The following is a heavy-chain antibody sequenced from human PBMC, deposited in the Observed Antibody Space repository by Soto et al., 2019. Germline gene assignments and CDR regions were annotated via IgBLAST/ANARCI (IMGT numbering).Heavy chain of an antibody. CDR1: GGSISSYY. J-gene: IGHJ5*02. D-gene: IGHD2-2*01. V-gene: IGHV4-59*01. CDR2: IYYSGST. Sequence: SETLSLTCAVSGGSISSYYWSWIRQPPGKGLEWIGYIYYSGSTNYSPSLKSRVTISVDTSKNQFSLKLSSVTAADTAVYYCARHSYCSSICWFDPWGQGTLVTVS. CDR3: ARHSYCSSICWFDP.